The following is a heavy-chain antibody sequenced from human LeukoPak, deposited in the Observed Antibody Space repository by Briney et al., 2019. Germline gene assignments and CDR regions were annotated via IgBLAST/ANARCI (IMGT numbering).Heavy chain of an antibody. CDR1: GGSISSGGYY. CDR2: IYHSGST. J-gene: IGHJ4*02. Sequence: PSETLSLTCTVSGGSISSGGYYWSWIRQPPGKGLEWIGYIYHSGSTYYNPSLKSRVTISVDRSKNQFSLKLSSVTAADTAVYYCARRTDSPDLFDYWGQGTLVTVSS. V-gene: IGHV4-30-2*01. CDR3: ARRTDSPDLFDY. D-gene: IGHD2-8*02.